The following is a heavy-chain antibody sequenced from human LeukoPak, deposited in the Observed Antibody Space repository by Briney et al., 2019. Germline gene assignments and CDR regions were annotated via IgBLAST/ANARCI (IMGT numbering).Heavy chain of an antibody. CDR3: ARGSPNTVTTLQYFDY. CDR1: GFTFSSYW. J-gene: IGHJ4*02. Sequence: PWGSLRLSCAASGFTFSSYWMSWVRQAPGKGLEWVANIKQDGSEKYYVDSVNGRFTISRDNANNSLYLQMNSLRDEDTAVYYCARGSPNTVTTLQYFDYWGQGTLVTVSS. D-gene: IGHD4-17*01. V-gene: IGHV3-7*01. CDR2: IKQDGSEK.